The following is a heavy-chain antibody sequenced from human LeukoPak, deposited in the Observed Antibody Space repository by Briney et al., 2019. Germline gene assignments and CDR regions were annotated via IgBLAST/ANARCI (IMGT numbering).Heavy chain of an antibody. CDR1: GYSFTSYW. CDR2: IYPGDSDT. V-gene: IGHV5-51*01. J-gene: IGHJ6*02. Sequence: HGESLKISCKGSGYSFTSYWIGWVRQMPGKGLEWMGIIYPGDSDTTYGPSFQGQVTISADKSISTAYLQWSSLKASDTAMYYCARRDGYCSSTSCYADYYYGMDVWGQGTTVTVSS. CDR3: ARRDGYCSSTSCYADYYYGMDV. D-gene: IGHD2-2*01.